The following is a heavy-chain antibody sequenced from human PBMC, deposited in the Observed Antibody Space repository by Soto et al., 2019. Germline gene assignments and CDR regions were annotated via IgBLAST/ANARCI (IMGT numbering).Heavy chain of an antibody. V-gene: IGHV1-2*04. D-gene: IGHD2-8*01. Sequence: ASVKVSCKASGYSFTDYHIHWVRQAPGQGLEWLGRINPKSGGTSTAQKFQGWVTMTTDTSISTAFMELTRLTSDDTAIYYCARGDSTDCSNGVCSFFYNHDMDVWGQGTTVIVSS. CDR3: ARGDSTDCSNGVCSFFYNHDMDV. J-gene: IGHJ6*02. CDR2: INPKSGGT. CDR1: GYSFTDYH.